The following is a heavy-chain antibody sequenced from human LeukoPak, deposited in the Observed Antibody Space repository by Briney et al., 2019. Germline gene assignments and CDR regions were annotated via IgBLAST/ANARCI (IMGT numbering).Heavy chain of an antibody. V-gene: IGHV3-64*01. CDR2: ISSNGGST. Sequence: GGSLRLSCAASGFTFSSYAMHWVRQAPGKGLEYVSAISSNGGSTYYANSVKGRFTISRDNSKNTLYLQMGSLRAEDMAVYYCAREQVAGTFEDAFVIWGQGTMVTVSS. J-gene: IGHJ3*02. D-gene: IGHD6-19*01. CDR1: GFTFSSYA. CDR3: AREQVAGTFEDAFVI.